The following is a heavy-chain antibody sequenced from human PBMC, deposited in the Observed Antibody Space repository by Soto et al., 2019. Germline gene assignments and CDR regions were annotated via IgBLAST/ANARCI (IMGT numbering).Heavy chain of an antibody. J-gene: IGHJ4*02. Sequence: ASVKVSCKASGGTFSSYAISWVRQAPGQGLEWMGGIIPIFGTANYAQKFQGRVTITADESTSTAYMELSSLRSEDTAVYYCARDNSGSYYLDYWGQGTLVTVSS. V-gene: IGHV1-69*13. D-gene: IGHD1-26*01. CDR2: IIPIFGTA. CDR1: GGTFSSYA. CDR3: ARDNSGSYYLDY.